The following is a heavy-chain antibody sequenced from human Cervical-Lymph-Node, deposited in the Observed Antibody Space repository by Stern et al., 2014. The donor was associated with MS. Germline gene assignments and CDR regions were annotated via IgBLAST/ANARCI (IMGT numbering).Heavy chain of an antibody. D-gene: IGHD3-3*01. CDR2: INYSGNT. J-gene: IGHJ5*02. CDR3: ARHPLGSRYRFDT. Sequence: VQLLESGPGLARPSDTLSLTCTVSDGSISSSSYYWDWIRQPPGEGLGWIGNINYSGNTYYNPSLRSRVTLSVDTSKNQFSLNVRSLTAADTAVYYCARHPLGSRYRFDTWGQGTLVTVSS. V-gene: IGHV4-39*01. CDR1: DGSISSSSYY.